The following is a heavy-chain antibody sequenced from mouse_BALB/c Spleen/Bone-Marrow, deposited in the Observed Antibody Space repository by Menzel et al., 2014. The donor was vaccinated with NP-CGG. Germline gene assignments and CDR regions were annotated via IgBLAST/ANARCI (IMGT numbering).Heavy chain of an antibody. Sequence: EVQRVESGGGLVQPGGSLILSCTTSGFTFTDYYVSWVRQPPGKALEWLGFIRNKANGYTTEYSASVKGRFTISRDNSQSILYLQMNTLRAEDSATYYCARDSRHLDYWGQGTTLTVSS. CDR1: GFTFTDYY. CDR2: IRNKANGYTT. V-gene: IGHV7-3*02. CDR3: ARDSRHLDY. J-gene: IGHJ2*01.